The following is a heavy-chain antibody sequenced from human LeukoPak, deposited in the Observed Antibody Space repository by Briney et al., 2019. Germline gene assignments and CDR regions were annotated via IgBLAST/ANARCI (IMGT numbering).Heavy chain of an antibody. CDR3: ARPTMVRGVISYYYYMDV. Sequence: GGSLRLSCAASGLIFSKYWMTWVRQAPGKGLEWVASIKPDGSEKYYLDSVKGRFTISRDNARDSLYLQMNSLRDDDTSVYYCARPTMVRGVISYYYYMDVWGKGTTVTVSS. D-gene: IGHD3-10*01. V-gene: IGHV3-7*01. J-gene: IGHJ6*03. CDR2: IKPDGSEK. CDR1: GLIFSKYW.